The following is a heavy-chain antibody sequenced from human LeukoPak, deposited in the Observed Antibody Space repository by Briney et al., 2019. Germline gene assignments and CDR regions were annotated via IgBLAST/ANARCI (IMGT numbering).Heavy chain of an antibody. CDR2: ISSSGTI. V-gene: IGHV3-48*01. D-gene: IGHD1-26*01. J-gene: IGHJ4*02. CDR1: GFTFNSYS. Sequence: GGSLRLSCAASGFTFNSYSMNWVRQAPGKGLEWVSYISSSGTIYYADSVKGRFTISRDNAKNSLYLQMNSLRAEDTAVYYCARAGGSYQVFDYWGQGTLVTVSS. CDR3: ARAGGSYQVFDY.